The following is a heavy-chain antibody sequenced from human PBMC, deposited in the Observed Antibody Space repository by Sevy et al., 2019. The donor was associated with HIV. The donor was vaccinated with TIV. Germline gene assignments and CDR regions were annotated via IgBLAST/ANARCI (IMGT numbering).Heavy chain of an antibody. Sequence: SETLSLTCNVSGASIRSYSWTWIRQPPGKGLEWIGNIFYRGTTDYNPSLKSRVTISVDTSQNQVSLWVNSVTVSDTAVYFCARLECSGEDNCYNHWGQGTPVTVSS. J-gene: IGHJ5*02. CDR3: ARLECSGEDNCYNH. V-gene: IGHV4-59*01. CDR1: GASIRSYS. D-gene: IGHD2-15*01. CDR2: IFYRGTT.